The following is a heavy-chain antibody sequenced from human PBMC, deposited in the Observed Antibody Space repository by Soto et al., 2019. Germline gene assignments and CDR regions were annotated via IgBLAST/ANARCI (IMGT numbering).Heavy chain of an antibody. CDR1: GGTFSNYA. Sequence: SVKVSCKASGGTFSNYAISWVRQAPGQGLVWMGGIIPMFGTPNYAQKFQGRVTITADESTRTAYLELSSLRSEDTAVYYCARDRNVATTRVDYYYGMDVWGQGTTVTVSS. V-gene: IGHV1-69*13. CDR3: ARDRNVATTRVDYYYGMDV. J-gene: IGHJ6*02. CDR2: IIPMFGTP. D-gene: IGHD1-1*01.